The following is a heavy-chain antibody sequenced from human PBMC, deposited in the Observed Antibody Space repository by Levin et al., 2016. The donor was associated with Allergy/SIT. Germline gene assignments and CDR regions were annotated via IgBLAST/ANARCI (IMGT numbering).Heavy chain of an antibody. CDR3: ARHREMKDIVVVPTARWLDWIDP. CDR2: IYHSGST. CDR1: GGSISSGGYS. J-gene: IGHJ5*02. V-gene: IGHV4-30-2*01. D-gene: IGHD2-2*01. Sequence: SETLSLTCAVSGGSISSGGYSWSWIRQPPGKGLEWIGYIYHSGSTYYNPSLKSRITISVDMSKNQFSLKVNSVTAADTAVYYCARHREMKDIVVVPTARWLDWIDPWGQGTLVYRLL.